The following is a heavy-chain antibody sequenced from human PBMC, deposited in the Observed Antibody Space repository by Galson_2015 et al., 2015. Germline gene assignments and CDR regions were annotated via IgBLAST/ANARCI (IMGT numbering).Heavy chain of an antibody. CDR3: ARAQPNIVVVVAAPFDY. V-gene: IGHV1-69*13. J-gene: IGHJ4*02. CDR1: GGTFSSYA. D-gene: IGHD2-15*01. Sequence: VKVSCKASGGTFSSYAISWVRQAPGQGLEWMGGIIPIFGTANYAQKFQGRVTITADESTSTAYMELSSLRSEDTAVYYCARAQPNIVVVVAAPFDYWGQGTLVTVSS. CDR2: IIPIFGTA.